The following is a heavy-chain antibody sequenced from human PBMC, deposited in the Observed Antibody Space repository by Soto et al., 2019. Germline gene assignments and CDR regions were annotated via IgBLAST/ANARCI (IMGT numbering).Heavy chain of an antibody. CDR3: ASPTYGDIEGGNYYSYYYGMDV. J-gene: IGHJ6*02. Sequence: HPGGSLRLSCAASGFTFSSYWMSWVRQAPGKGLEWVANIKQDGSEKYYVGSVKGRFTISRDNSKNTLYLQMNSLRAEDTAVYYCASPTYGDIEGGNYYSYYYGMDVWGQGTTVTVSS. V-gene: IGHV3-7*03. D-gene: IGHD4-17*01. CDR2: IKQDGSEK. CDR1: GFTFSSYW.